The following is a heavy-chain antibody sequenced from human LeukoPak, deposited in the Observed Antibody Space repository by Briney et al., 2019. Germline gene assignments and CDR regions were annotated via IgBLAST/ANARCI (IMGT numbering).Heavy chain of an antibody. J-gene: IGHJ4*02. CDR2: INTRSSNI. Sequence: KAGGSLRLSCAASGFTFNSYTMSWVRQAPGKGLEWVSSINTRSSNIYYADSMKGRFTVSRDNTKSSLYLQMNSLRAEDTAVYFCAKESGHCGADCLALTDYWGQGTLVTVSS. CDR3: AKESGHCGADCLALTDY. D-gene: IGHD2-21*02. CDR1: GFTFNSYT. V-gene: IGHV3-21*01.